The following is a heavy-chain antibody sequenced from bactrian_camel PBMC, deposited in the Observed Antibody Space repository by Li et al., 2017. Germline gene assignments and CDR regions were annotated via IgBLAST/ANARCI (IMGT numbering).Heavy chain of an antibody. Sequence: QLVESGGVSVQAGGSLRLSCTVSGFSGPDMGWYYQTPGNGCELVSTISSDGPIYYKDSVKGRFTISKDNAEKTLYLQMNSLKPEDTAIYYCAALYTGISGCYSTSLAPASFDYWGQGTQVTVS. CDR1: GFSGPD. CDR2: ISSDGPI. V-gene: IGHV3S55*01. CDR3: AALYTGISGCYSTSLAPASFDY. J-gene: IGHJ4*01. D-gene: IGHD2*01.